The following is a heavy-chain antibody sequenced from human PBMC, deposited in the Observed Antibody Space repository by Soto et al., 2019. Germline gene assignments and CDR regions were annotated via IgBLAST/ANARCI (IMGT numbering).Heavy chain of an antibody. CDR3: ARETVVGAAQSYYYYYGMDV. CDR1: GYTFTSYA. Sequence: ASVKVSCKASGYTFTSYAMHWVRQAPGQRLEWMGWINAGNGNTKYSQKFQGRVTITRDTSASTAYMELSSLRSEDTAVYYCARETVVGAAQSYYYYYGMDVWGQGTTVTVSS. CDR2: INAGNGNT. D-gene: IGHD2-15*01. V-gene: IGHV1-3*01. J-gene: IGHJ6*02.